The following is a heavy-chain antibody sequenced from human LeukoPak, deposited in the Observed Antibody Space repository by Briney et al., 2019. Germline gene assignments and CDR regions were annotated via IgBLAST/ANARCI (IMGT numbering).Heavy chain of an antibody. Sequence: SETLSLTCAVYGVSFSGYYWSWIRQPPGKGLEWIGEINHSGSTNYNPSLKSRVTISVDTSKNQFSLKLSSVSAADTAVYYCARGCSSTRCYAYWGQGTLVTVSS. CDR3: ARGCSSTRCYAY. J-gene: IGHJ4*02. D-gene: IGHD2-2*01. CDR2: INHSGST. V-gene: IGHV4-34*01. CDR1: GVSFSGYY.